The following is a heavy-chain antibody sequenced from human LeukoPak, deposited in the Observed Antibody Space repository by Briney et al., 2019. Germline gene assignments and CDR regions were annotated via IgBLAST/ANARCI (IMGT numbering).Heavy chain of an antibody. D-gene: IGHD3-9*01. CDR1: GYTFTSYD. J-gene: IGHJ4*02. CDR3: ARDGLHYDILTGAQYYFDY. V-gene: IGHV1-8*03. Sequence: GASVKVSCKASGYTFTSYDINWVRQATGQGLEWMGWMNPNSGNTGYAQKFQGRVTITRNTSISTAYMELSSLRSEDTAVYYCARDGLHYDILTGAQYYFDYWGQGTLVTVSS. CDR2: MNPNSGNT.